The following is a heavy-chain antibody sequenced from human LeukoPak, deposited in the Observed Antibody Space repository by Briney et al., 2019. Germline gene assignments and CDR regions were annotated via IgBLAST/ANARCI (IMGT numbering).Heavy chain of an antibody. CDR2: IRSEADSYAT. CDR1: GFTFSGSA. Sequence: GGSLRLSCAASGFTFSGSAMHWVRQASGKGLEWVGRIRSEADSYATAYAASVKGRFTISGDDSKNTAYLQMNSLKTEDTAVYYCTRVVPSGYDFDAFDFWGQGTLVTVSS. J-gene: IGHJ3*01. V-gene: IGHV3-73*01. CDR3: TRVVPSGYDFDAFDF. D-gene: IGHD5-12*01.